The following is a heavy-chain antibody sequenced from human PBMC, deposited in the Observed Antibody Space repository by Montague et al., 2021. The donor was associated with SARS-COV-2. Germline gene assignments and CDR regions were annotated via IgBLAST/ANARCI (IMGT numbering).Heavy chain of an antibody. J-gene: IGHJ4*01. Sequence: RLSCVASGFPFSAFWMTWVRQAPGKGLEWVANIKQDGSQKYYLESVKGRFTISRDNAQNSLHLQMNSLRLEDTAVYYCATELPGYYDDSGYYSAFDHEGQGTLDSVSS. CDR1: GFPFSAFW. V-gene: IGHV3-7*05. D-gene: IGHD3-22*01. CDR3: ATELPGYYDDSGYYSAFDH. CDR2: IKQDGSQK.